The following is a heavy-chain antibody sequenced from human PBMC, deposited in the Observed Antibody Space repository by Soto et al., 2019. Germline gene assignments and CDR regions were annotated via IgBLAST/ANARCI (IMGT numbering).Heavy chain of an antibody. CDR1: GGSITSAAYT. D-gene: IGHD2-15*01. J-gene: IGHJ4*02. V-gene: IGHV4-30-2*01. CDR3: AGGYCSDGSCYLLDF. CDR2: IYHSGTT. Sequence: SETLSLTCAVSGGSITSAAYTWSWVRQPPGKGLEWIGYIYHSGTTIYSPSLKSRVTISLDKSKNQFSLKLNSVTAADTAMYYCAGGYCSDGSCYLLDFWGRGTQVTVSS.